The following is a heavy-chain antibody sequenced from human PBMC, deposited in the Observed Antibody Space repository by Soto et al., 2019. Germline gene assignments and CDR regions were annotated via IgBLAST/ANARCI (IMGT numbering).Heavy chain of an antibody. CDR2: IYYTGNN. CDR1: GDSISSPHYY. CDR3: AREPKQNYDSSPWNGGFDS. Sequence: SETLSLTCTVSGDSISSPHYYWTWIRQPPGKGLEWVGYIYYTGNNFYNPALKSRVAMSVDPSTNQFSLKLASVIDADTAVYFCAREPKQNYDSSPWNGGFDSWGPGTLVTVSS. J-gene: IGHJ4*02. D-gene: IGHD3-22*01. V-gene: IGHV4-30-4*01.